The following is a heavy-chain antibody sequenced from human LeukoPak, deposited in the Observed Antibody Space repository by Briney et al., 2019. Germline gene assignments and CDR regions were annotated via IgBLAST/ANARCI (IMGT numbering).Heavy chain of an antibody. D-gene: IGHD6-13*01. CDR3: ARAGSSWVCFDY. V-gene: IGHV1-69*13. J-gene: IGHJ4*02. Sequence: SVKVSCKASGGTFSSCAISWVRQAPGQGLEWMGGIIPIFGTANYAQKFQGRVTITADESTSTAYMELSSLRSEDTAVYYCARAGSSWVCFDYWGQGTLVTVSS. CDR2: IIPIFGTA. CDR1: GGTFSSCA.